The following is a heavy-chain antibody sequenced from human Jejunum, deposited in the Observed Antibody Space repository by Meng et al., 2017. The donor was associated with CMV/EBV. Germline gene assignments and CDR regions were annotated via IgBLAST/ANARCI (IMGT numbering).Heavy chain of an antibody. CDR2: IYYSGNT. CDR3: ARDMGQQLVPVSFDY. D-gene: IGHD6-13*01. CDR1: GASISNSDYY. V-gene: IGHV4-39*07. Sequence: TVSGASISNSDYYWGWIRQSPGKGLEWIGSIYYSGNTYHNPSFKSRVTISVDTSKNQFSLRLTSVTAADTAVYYCARDMGQQLVPVSFDYWGQGTLVTVS. J-gene: IGHJ4*02.